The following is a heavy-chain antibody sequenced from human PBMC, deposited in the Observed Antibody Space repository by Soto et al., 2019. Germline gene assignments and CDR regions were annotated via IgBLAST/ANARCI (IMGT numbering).Heavy chain of an antibody. CDR3: ARCSYDYIWGSCDFDY. CDR2: IYYSGST. CDR1: GGSIGSYY. V-gene: IGHV4-59*01. D-gene: IGHD3-16*01. Sequence: SETLSLTCTVSGGSIGSYYWSWIRQPPGKGLEWIGYIYYSGSTNYNPSLKSRVTISVGTSKNQFSLKLSSVTAADTAVYYCARCSYDYIWGSCDFDYWGQGTLVTVSS. J-gene: IGHJ4*02.